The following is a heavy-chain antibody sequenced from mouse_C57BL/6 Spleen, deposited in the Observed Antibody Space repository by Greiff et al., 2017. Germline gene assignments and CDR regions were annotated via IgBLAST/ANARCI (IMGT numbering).Heavy chain of an antibody. CDR2: ISDGGSYT. J-gene: IGHJ2*01. CDR3: ARDRLSYYFDC. Sequence: EVQLVESGGGLVKPGGSLKLSCAASGFTFSSYAMSWVRQTPEKRLEWVATISDGGSYTYYPDNVKGRFTISRDNAKNNLYLQMSHLKSEDTAMYYCARDRLSYYFDCWGQGTTLTVSS. CDR1: GFTFSSYA. V-gene: IGHV5-4*01.